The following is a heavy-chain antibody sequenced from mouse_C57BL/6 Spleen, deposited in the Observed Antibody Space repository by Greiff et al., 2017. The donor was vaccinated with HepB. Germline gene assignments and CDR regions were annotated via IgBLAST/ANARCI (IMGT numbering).Heavy chain of an antibody. CDR3: AREEVYYGNYYAMDY. Sequence: EVQLQQSGPELVKPGASVKISCKASGYSFTGYYMHWVKQSHGNILDWIGYIYPYNGVSSYNQKFKGKATLTVDKSSSTAYMELRSLTSEDSAVYYCAREEVYYGNYYAMDYWGQGTSVTVSS. CDR2: IYPYNGVS. CDR1: GYSFTGYY. V-gene: IGHV1-31*01. D-gene: IGHD2-1*01. J-gene: IGHJ4*01.